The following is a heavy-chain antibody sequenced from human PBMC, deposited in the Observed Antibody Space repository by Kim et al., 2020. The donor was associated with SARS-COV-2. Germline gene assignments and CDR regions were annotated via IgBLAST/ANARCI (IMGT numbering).Heavy chain of an antibody. CDR1: GGTFSSYA. Sequence: SVKVSCKASGGTFSSYAISWVRQAPGQGLEWMGGIIPIFGTANYAQKFQGRVTITADESTSTAYMELSSLRSEDTAVYYCARDGFFVYCSSTSCQQYSSSWYGFDYWGQGTLVTVSS. CDR2: IIPIFGTA. V-gene: IGHV1-69*13. CDR3: ARDGFFVYCSSTSCQQYSSSWYGFDY. J-gene: IGHJ4*02. D-gene: IGHD2-2*01.